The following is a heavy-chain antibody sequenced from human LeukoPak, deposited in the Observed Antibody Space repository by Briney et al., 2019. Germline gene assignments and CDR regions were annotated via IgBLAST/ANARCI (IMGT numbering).Heavy chain of an antibody. V-gene: IGHV3-30-3*01. D-gene: IGHD3-10*01. CDR1: GFTFSSYA. Sequence: GRSLRLSCAASGFTFSSYAMHWVRQAPGKGLEWVAVISYDGSNKYYADSVKGRFTISRDNSKNTLYLQMNSLRAENTAVYYCARGLRYYGSGSYYDFDYWGQGTLVTVSS. CDR3: ARGLRYYGSGSYYDFDY. CDR2: ISYDGSNK. J-gene: IGHJ4*02.